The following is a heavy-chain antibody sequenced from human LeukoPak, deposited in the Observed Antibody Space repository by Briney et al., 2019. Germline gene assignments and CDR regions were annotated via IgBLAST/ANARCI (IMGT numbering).Heavy chain of an antibody. D-gene: IGHD3-10*01. CDR1: GGSISSGDYY. V-gene: IGHV4-30-4*01. Sequence: SETLSLTCTVSGGSISSGDYYWSWIRQPPGKGLEWIGYIYYSGSTYYNPSLKSRVTISVDTSKNPFSLKLSSVTAADTAVYYCASFRVRDDAFDIWGQGTMVTVSS. CDR3: ASFRVRDDAFDI. J-gene: IGHJ3*02. CDR2: IYYSGST.